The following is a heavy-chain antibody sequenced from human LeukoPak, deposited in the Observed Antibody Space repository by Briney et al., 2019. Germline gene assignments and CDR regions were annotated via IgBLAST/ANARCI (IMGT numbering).Heavy chain of an antibody. V-gene: IGHV3-66*01. CDR2: ISSAGTT. D-gene: IGHD2-8*02. Sequence: PGGSLRLSCAASGFTVSSSYMSWVRQAPGKGLEWVSIISSAGTTYYADSVKGRFTISRDNSKNTVYLQVNSLRDEDTAVYYCAAVPKTNAWYWDDAFDIWGQGTMVTVSS. J-gene: IGHJ3*02. CDR1: GFTVSSSY. CDR3: AAVPKTNAWYWDDAFDI.